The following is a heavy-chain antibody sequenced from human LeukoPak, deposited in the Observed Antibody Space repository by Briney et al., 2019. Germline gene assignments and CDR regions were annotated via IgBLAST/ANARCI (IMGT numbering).Heavy chain of an antibody. Sequence: GGSLRLSCAASGFTFSSYRMNWVRQAPGKGLEWVAFIRYDGSNKYYADSVKGRFTISRDNSKNTLYLQMNSLRAEDTAVYYCAKDLVVVTADPFDYWGQGTLVTVSS. D-gene: IGHD2-21*02. CDR3: AKDLVVVTADPFDY. CDR2: IRYDGSNK. V-gene: IGHV3-30*02. J-gene: IGHJ4*02. CDR1: GFTFSSYR.